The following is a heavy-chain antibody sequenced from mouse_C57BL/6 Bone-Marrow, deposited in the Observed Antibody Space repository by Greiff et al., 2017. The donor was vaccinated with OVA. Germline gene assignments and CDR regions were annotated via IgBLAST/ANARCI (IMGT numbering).Heavy chain of an antibody. D-gene: IGHD2-13*01. Sequence: EVMLVESGGGLVKPGGSLKLSCAASGFTFSSYAMSWVRQTPEKRLEWVATISDGGSYTYYPDNVKGRFTISRDNAKNNLYLQMSHLKSEDTAMYYCARVDYRGYFDYWCQGTTLTVSS. CDR2: ISDGGSYT. CDR1: GFTFSSYA. J-gene: IGHJ2*01. V-gene: IGHV5-4*03. CDR3: ARVDYRGYFDY.